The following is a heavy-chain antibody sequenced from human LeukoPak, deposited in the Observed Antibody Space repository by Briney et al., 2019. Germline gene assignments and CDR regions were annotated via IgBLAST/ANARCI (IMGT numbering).Heavy chain of an antibody. CDR2: IYYSGST. CDR3: ASGGNYYYYMDV. J-gene: IGHJ6*03. V-gene: IGHV4-59*01. Sequence: SETLSLTCTVSGGSISSDYWSWIRQPPGKGLEWIGYIYYSGSTNYNPSLKSRVTISVDTSKNQFSLKLSSVTAADTAVYYCASGGNYYYYMDVWGKGTTVTVS. CDR1: GGSISSDY. D-gene: IGHD3-16*01.